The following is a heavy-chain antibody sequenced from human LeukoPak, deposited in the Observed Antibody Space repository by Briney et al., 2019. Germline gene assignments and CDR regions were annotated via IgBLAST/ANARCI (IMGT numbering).Heavy chain of an antibody. CDR3: AAKNPKGSDILTACPPYYYYGMDV. D-gene: IGHD3-9*01. CDR2: IIPILGIA. Sequence: SVTLSCTASGYTFTSYGISWVRHAPGQGRGWEGRIIPILGIAKYAQQFQGSVTITADKSTSTAYMELSSLRSEDTAVYWCAAKNPKGSDILTACPPYYYYGMDVWGQGTPVTVSS. V-gene: IGHV1-69*04. CDR1: GYTFTSYG. J-gene: IGHJ6*02.